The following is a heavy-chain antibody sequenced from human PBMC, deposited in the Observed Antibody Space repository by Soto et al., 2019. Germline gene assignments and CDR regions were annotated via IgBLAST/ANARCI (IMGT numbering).Heavy chain of an antibody. D-gene: IGHD2-21*01. CDR1: GFTVSNNY. J-gene: IGHJ6*02. Sequence: GGSLRLSCAVSGFTVSNNYMSWVRQAPGKGPEWLSGINSDGTISSYADSVKGRFTISRDNARNTLSLQMNSLRADDTAVYYCARLSGDHSAFFSYGMDAWGQGTTVTVSS. CDR3: ARLSGDHSAFFSYGMDA. CDR2: INSDGTIS. V-gene: IGHV3-74*01.